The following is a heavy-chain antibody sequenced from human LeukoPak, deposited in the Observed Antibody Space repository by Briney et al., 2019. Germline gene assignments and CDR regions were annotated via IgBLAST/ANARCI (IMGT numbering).Heavy chain of an antibody. CDR1: GLTVSSNY. J-gene: IGHJ3*02. CDR2: IYSGGST. CDR3: ARERWSYSDDAFDI. V-gene: IGHV3-66*01. Sequence: PGGSLRLSCAASGLTVSSNYMSWVRQAPGKGLEGVSVIYSGGSTYYADSVKGRFTISRDNSKNTLYLQMNSLRAEDTAVYYCARERWSYSDDAFDIWGQGTMVTVSS. D-gene: IGHD1-26*01.